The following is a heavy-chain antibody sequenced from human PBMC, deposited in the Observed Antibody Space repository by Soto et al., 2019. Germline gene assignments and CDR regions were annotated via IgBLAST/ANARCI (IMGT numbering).Heavy chain of an antibody. Sequence: EVQLVESGGGVVQPGGSLRLSCTASGFTFNTHWMHWVRQAPGKGLVWVSRIYFDGITTNYADSVKGRLTVSSDNAKNTVYLQVNTLRDEDTAVYYCARGGAMGVDYWGQGTLVTVSS. CDR3: ARGGAMGVDY. CDR2: IYFDGITT. V-gene: IGHV3-74*01. D-gene: IGHD1-26*01. J-gene: IGHJ4*02. CDR1: GFTFNTHW.